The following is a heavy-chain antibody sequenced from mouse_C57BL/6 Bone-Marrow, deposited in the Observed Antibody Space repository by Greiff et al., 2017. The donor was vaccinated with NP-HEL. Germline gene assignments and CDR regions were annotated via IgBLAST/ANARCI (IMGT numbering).Heavy chain of an antibody. CDR2: IYPSDSET. CDR3: ALLLSVDY. V-gene: IGHV1-61*01. D-gene: IGHD2-10*01. J-gene: IGHJ4*01. Sequence: QVQLQQPGAELVRPGSSVKLSCKASGYTFTSYWMDWVKQRPGQGLEWIGNIYPSDSETPYNQKFKDKATLTVDKSSSTAYMQLSSLTSADSAVYYCALLLSVDYWGQGTSVTVSS. CDR1: GYTFTSYW.